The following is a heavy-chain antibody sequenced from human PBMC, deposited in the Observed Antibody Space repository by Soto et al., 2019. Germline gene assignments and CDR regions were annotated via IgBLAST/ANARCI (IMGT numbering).Heavy chain of an antibody. CDR2: IGTYNGDT. CDR1: GYTFTTYG. CDR3: ARDYSSGRDNFDY. V-gene: IGHV1-18*01. D-gene: IGHD6-19*01. J-gene: IGHJ4*02. Sequence: QLVQSGTELKNPGASVKVSCKASGYTFTTYGISWVRQAPGQGLEWMGWIGTYNGDTNYAQNLQGRVTLTRDTSTSTVYMELRSLRSDDTAMYYCARDYSSGRDNFDYWGQGTLVTVSS.